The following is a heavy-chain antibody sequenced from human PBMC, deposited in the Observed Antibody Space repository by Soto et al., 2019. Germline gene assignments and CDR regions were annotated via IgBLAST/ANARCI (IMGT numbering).Heavy chain of an antibody. V-gene: IGHV4-34*01. CDR3: ARVVGSSGDYFDS. J-gene: IGHJ4*02. Sequence: SETLSLTCAVYGGSFSGYYWSWIRQPPGKGLEWIGEINHSGSTNYNPSLKSRVTISVDTSKNQFSLKLSSVTAADTAVYYCARVVGSSGDYFDSWGQGTLVTVSS. D-gene: IGHD3-10*01. CDR1: GGSFSGYY. CDR2: INHSGST.